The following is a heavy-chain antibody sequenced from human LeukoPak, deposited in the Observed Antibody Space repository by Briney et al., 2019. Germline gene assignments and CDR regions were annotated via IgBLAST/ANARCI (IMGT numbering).Heavy chain of an antibody. J-gene: IGHJ4*02. CDR1: GFTFSSYA. CDR3: ANLGQIPYYYDSSGHFDY. CDR2: ISGSGGST. D-gene: IGHD3-22*01. Sequence: GGSLRLSCAAYGFTFSSYAMSLVRQAPGKGLEWVSAISGSGGSTYYADSVKGRFTISRDNSKNTLYLQMNSLRAEDTAVYYCANLGQIPYYYDSSGHFDYWGQGILVTVSS. V-gene: IGHV3-23*01.